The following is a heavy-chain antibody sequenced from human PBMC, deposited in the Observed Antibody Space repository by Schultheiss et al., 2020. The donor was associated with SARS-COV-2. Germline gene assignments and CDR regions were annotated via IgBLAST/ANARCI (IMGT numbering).Heavy chain of an antibody. CDR2: INHSGST. D-gene: IGHD3-22*01. V-gene: IGHV4-34*01. Sequence: SETLSLTCAVYGVSFSGYYWSWIRQPPGKGLEWIGEINHSGSTNYNPSLKSRVTMSVDTSKNQFSLKLSSVTAADTAVYYCARHRLDSSGYLRFDYWGQGTLVTVSS. CDR3: ARHRLDSSGYLRFDY. CDR1: GVSFSGYY. J-gene: IGHJ4*02.